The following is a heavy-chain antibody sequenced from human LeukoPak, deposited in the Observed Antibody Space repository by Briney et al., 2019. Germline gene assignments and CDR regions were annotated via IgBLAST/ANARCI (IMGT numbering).Heavy chain of an antibody. CDR3: ARGAVAPRGGLDV. V-gene: IGHV4-39*01. Sequence: PSETLSLTCTVSGSSISSSNFYWVRIRQPPGKGLDWIGSIYYSGSTYYNPSLKSRVTISKVTSKNRFSLKLDSVTAVDTAVYYCARGAVAPRGGLDVWGQGTTVIVSS. J-gene: IGHJ6*02. CDR2: IYYSGST. CDR1: GSSISSSNFY. D-gene: IGHD3-10*01.